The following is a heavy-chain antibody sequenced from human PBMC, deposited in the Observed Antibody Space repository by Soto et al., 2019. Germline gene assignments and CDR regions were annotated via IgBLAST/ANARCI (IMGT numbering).Heavy chain of an antibody. V-gene: IGHV1-18*01. CDR3: ARRVGSSYGFTHD. D-gene: IGHD5-18*01. J-gene: IGHJ4*02. CDR2: SSLYSGNT. Sequence: QVQLVQSGAEVKKPGASVKVSCKASDYTFINYGITWVRQATGQGLEWMGWSSLYSGNTNYAQKFQDRVTLTIETSTSTAYMELRSLRSADTAVYYCARRVGSSYGFTHDWGQGTPVTDSS. CDR1: DYTFINYG.